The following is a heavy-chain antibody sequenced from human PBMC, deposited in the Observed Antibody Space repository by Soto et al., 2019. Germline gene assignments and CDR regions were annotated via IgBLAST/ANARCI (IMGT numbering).Heavy chain of an antibody. CDR2: LGGAGAR. CDR3: TSATFVVGMDL. J-gene: IGHJ6*02. D-gene: IGHD2-15*01. Sequence: EVRLVESGGGLVQPGGSLRLSCAAFGFTYRSYDMHWVRHVPGQGLAWVSSLGGAGAREYAGSVRGRFTISRDNAKNSLYLQMDSLRVGDTAVYYCTSATFVVGMDLWGQGTPVTVSS. V-gene: IGHV3-13*01. CDR1: GFTYRSYD.